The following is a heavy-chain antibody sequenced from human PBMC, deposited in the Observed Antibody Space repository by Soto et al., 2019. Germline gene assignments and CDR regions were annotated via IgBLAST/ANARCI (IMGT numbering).Heavy chain of an antibody. CDR3: ARDHCSGGSCYSRYGMDV. CDR2: ISSSGSTI. J-gene: IGHJ6*02. Sequence: GGSLRLSCAASGFTFSDYYMSWIRQAPGKGLEWVSCISSSGSTIYYADSVKGRFTISRDNAKNSLYLQMNSLRAEDTAVYYCARDHCSGGSCYSRYGMDVWGQGTTVTVSS. D-gene: IGHD2-15*01. CDR1: GFTFSDYY. V-gene: IGHV3-11*01.